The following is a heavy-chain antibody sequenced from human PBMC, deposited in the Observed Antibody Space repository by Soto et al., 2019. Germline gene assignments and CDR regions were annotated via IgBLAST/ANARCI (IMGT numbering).Heavy chain of an antibody. CDR3: AIFCGDDFGHPGVFAY. D-gene: IGHD2-21*02. CDR1: GGSIRDYF. Sequence: SENLSLTCTVSGGSIRDYFWTWIRQPPGKGLEWIGYIYYSGRTNYNPSLKSRVSISVDTSKNNFSLQLRSVTAADTAVYYCAIFCGDDFGHPGVFAYCGQGTLVIVSA. J-gene: IGHJ1*01. CDR2: IYYSGRT. V-gene: IGHV4-59*01.